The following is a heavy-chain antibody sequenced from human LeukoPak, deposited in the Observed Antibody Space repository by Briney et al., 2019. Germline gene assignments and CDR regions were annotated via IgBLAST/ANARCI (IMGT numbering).Heavy chain of an antibody. CDR3: ARHGYCSSTSCYPDFDY. Sequence: PSETLSLTCCVSGGSISSSSYYWDWIRQPPGKGLEWIGSVSYSGSTYYNPSLKSRVTISVDTSKNKFSLKLSSVTAADTAVYYCARHGYCSSTSCYPDFDYWGQGTLVTVSS. J-gene: IGHJ4*02. V-gene: IGHV4-39*01. CDR2: VSYSGST. D-gene: IGHD2-2*03. CDR1: GGSISSSSYY.